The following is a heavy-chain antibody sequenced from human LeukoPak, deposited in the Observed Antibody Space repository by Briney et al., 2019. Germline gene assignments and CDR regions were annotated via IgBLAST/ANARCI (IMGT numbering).Heavy chain of an antibody. CDR3: ARVRSSSSRPPFDY. CDR2: INPNSGGT. Sequence: ASVKVSCKASGYTFTGYYMHWMRQAPGQGLEWMGRINPNSGGTNYAQKFQGRVTMTRDTSISTAYMELSRLRSDDTAVYYCARVRSSSSRPPFDYWGQGTLVTVSS. J-gene: IGHJ4*02. V-gene: IGHV1-2*06. D-gene: IGHD6-6*01. CDR1: GYTFTGYY.